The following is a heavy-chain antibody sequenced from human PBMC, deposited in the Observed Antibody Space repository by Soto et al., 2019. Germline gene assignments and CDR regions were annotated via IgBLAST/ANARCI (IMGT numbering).Heavy chain of an antibody. CDR1: GFTFTSSA. CDR2: IVVGSGNT. J-gene: IGHJ3*02. D-gene: IGHD7-27*01. V-gene: IGHV1-58*01. Sequence: ALVKVSCKASGFTFTSSAVQWVRQARGQRLEWIGWIVVGSGNTNYAQKFQERVTITRDMSTSTAYMELSSLRSEDTAVYYCAEGLTGDAFDIWGQGTMVTVSS. CDR3: AEGLTGDAFDI.